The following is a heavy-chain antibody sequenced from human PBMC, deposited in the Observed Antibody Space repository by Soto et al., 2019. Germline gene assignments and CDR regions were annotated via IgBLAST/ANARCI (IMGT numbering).Heavy chain of an antibody. CDR1: GGTFSSYA. D-gene: IGHD2-2*01. CDR2: IIPIFGTA. V-gene: IGHV1-69*13. CDR3: ASANIVVVQADIYKMGWFDP. Sequence: ASVKVSCKASGGTFSSYAISWVRQAPGQGLEWMGGIIPIFGTANYAQKFQGRVTITADESTSTAYMELSSLRSEDTAVYYCASANIVVVQADIYKMGWFDPWGQGTLVTVSS. J-gene: IGHJ5*02.